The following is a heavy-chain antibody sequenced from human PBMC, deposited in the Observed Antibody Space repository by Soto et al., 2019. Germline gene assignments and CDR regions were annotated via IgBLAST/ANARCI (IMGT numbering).Heavy chain of an antibody. Sequence: GGSLRLSCAASGFTFSSYAMSWVRQAPGKGLEWVSAISGSGGSTYYADSVKGRFTISRDNSKNTLYLQMNSLRAEDTAVYYCAKDQPYCGGDCYRYFDYWGQGTLVTVSS. J-gene: IGHJ4*02. CDR2: ISGSGGST. D-gene: IGHD2-21*01. V-gene: IGHV3-23*01. CDR1: GFTFSSYA. CDR3: AKDQPYCGGDCYRYFDY.